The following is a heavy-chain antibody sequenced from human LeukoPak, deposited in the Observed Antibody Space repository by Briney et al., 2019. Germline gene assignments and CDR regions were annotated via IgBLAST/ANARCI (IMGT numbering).Heavy chain of an antibody. CDR2: IFYSGST. J-gene: IGHJ5*02. Sequence: SETLSLTCTVSGGSISSYYWSWIRQPPREGLEWIGYIFYSGSTNDKPSLKSRVTISVDTSKNQFSLKLSSVTAADTAVYYCARLGYCSGGSCRSDNWFDPWGQGTLVTVSS. CDR3: ARLGYCSGGSCRSDNWFDP. V-gene: IGHV4-59*08. D-gene: IGHD2-15*01. CDR1: GGSISSYY.